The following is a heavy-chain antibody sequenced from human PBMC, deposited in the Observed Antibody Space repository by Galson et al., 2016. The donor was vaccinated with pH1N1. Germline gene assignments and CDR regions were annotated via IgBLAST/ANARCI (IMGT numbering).Heavy chain of an antibody. J-gene: IGHJ2*01. D-gene: IGHD3-22*01. Sequence: SVKVSCKASGGTFSGYGISWVRQAPGQGLEWMGGIIPIFNTVKYAQNFQGRVTITADESTTTAYMELSSLRSEDTAMYYCAREDYYDTDLSDWYFDLWGRGTLLTVSS. CDR3: AREDYYDTDLSDWYFDL. CDR1: GGTFSGYG. V-gene: IGHV1-69*13. CDR2: IIPIFNTV.